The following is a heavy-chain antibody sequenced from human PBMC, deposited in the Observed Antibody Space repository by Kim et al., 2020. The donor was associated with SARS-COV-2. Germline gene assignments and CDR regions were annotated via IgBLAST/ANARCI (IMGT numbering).Heavy chain of an antibody. Sequence: GGSLRLSCAASGFTFSSYSMNWVRQAPGKGLEWVSSISSSSSYIYYADSVKGRFTISRDNAKNSLYLQMNSLRAEDTAVYYCARGSSGYLNRFDYWGQGTLVTVSS. CDR1: GFTFSSYS. J-gene: IGHJ4*02. D-gene: IGHD3-22*01. CDR2: ISSSSSYI. CDR3: ARGSSGYLNRFDY. V-gene: IGHV3-21*01.